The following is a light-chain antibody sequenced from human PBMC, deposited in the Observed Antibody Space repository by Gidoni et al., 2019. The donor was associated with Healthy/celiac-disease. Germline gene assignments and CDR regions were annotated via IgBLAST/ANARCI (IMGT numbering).Light chain of an antibody. CDR3: QQSYSTPEA. J-gene: IGKJ3*01. Sequence: DIQMTQSPSSLSASVGDRVTITCRASQSINSYLNWYQQKPGKAPKLLIYAASSLQSGVPSRFSGSGSGTDFTLTISSLQPEDFATYYCQQSYSTPEAFGPGTQLDIK. V-gene: IGKV1-39*01. CDR2: AAS. CDR1: QSINSY.